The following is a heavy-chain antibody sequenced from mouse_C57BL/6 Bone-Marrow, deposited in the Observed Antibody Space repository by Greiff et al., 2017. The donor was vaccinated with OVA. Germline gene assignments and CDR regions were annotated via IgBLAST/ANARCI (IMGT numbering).Heavy chain of an antibody. V-gene: IGHV1-81*01. CDR1: GYTFTSYG. CDR3: ARGAGYRGSYAMDY. D-gene: IGHD2-14*01. CDR2: IYPRSGNT. J-gene: IGHJ4*01. Sequence: VKLVESGAELARPGASVKLSCKASGYTFTSYGISWVKQRTGQGLEWIGEIYPRSGNTYYNEKFKGKATLTADKSSSTAYMELRSLTSEDSAAYCCARGAGYRGSYAMDYWGQGTSVTVSS.